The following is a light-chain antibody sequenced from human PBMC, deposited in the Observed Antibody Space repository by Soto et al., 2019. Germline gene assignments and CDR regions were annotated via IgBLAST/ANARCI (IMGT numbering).Light chain of an antibody. V-gene: IGLV2-14*03. CDR2: DVA. CDR1: SSDVGAYNF. Sequence: QSVLTQPASVSGSPGQSIAISCTGTSSDVGAYNFVCWFQQHPGEAPKLMIYDVATRPSGISDRFSGSKSGNTASLTISGLQAEDEAHYYCSSYTTSGTLVFGGGTKLTVL. CDR3: SSYTTSGTLV. J-gene: IGLJ2*01.